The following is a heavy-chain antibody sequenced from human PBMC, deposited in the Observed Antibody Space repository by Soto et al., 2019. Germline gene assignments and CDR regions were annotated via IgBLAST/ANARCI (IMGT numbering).Heavy chain of an antibody. Sequence: PGGSLRLSCAASGFTFSSYAMHWVRQAPGKGLEWVAVISYDGSNKYYADSVKGRFTISRDNSKNTLYLQMNSLRAEDTAVYYCARWAAELKLRYFDWFPPEYIYGMDVWGQGTTVTVSS. V-gene: IGHV3-30-3*01. CDR1: GFTFSSYA. J-gene: IGHJ6*02. CDR3: ARWAAELKLRYFDWFPPEYIYGMDV. CDR2: ISYDGSNK. D-gene: IGHD3-9*01.